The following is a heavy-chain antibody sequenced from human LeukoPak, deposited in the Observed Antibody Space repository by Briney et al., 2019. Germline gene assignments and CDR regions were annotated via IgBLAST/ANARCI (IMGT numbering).Heavy chain of an antibody. D-gene: IGHD6-13*01. CDR2: ISSSSSYI. CDR1: GFTFSSYS. CDR3: AREKQQLAYDY. J-gene: IGHJ4*02. Sequence: GGSLRLSCAASGFTFSSYSMNWVRQAPGKGLEWVSSISSSSSYIYYADSVKGRFTISRDNAKNSLYLQMNSLRAEDTAVYYCAREKQQLAYDYWGQGTLVTVSS. V-gene: IGHV3-21*01.